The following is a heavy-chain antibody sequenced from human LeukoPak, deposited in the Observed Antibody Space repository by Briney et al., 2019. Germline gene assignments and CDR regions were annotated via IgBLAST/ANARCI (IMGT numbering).Heavy chain of an antibody. CDR3: ARGVVPAATYYYYYMDV. CDR1: GYTFTSYD. J-gene: IGHJ6*03. Sequence: ASVKVSCKASGYTFTSYDINWVRQATGQGLEWMGWMNPNSGNTGYAQKFQGRVTMTRNTSISTAYMELSSLRSEDTAVYYCARGVVPAATYYYYYMDVWGKGTTVTVSS. D-gene: IGHD2-2*01. CDR2: MNPNSGNT. V-gene: IGHV1-8*01.